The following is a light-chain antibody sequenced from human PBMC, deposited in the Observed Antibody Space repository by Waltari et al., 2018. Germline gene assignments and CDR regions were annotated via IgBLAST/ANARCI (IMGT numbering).Light chain of an antibody. CDR3: SSYAGSNIVV. V-gene: IGLV2-8*01. CDR1: SSDVGGYNY. CDR2: EVT. J-gene: IGLJ2*01. Sequence: QSALSQPPSASGSPGQSVPISCTGTSSDVGGYNYVSWYQQHPGKAPKFVIYEVTKRPSVVPVRFSGSKSGNTASLTVSGLQAEDEADYYCSSYAGSNIVVFGGGTKLTVL.